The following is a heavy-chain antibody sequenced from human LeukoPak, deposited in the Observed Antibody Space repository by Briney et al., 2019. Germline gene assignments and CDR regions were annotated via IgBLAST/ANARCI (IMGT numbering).Heavy chain of an antibody. Sequence: GGSLRLSCAASGFSIRPYWIHWVRQAPGKGLVWVSRINPAGSTTYYADSVKGRFTISRDNAKNTLYLQMNSLRAEDTAVYYCARGWEGYFDYWGQGTLVTVSS. CDR1: GFSIRPYW. V-gene: IGHV3-74*01. CDR3: ARGWEGYFDY. D-gene: IGHD1-26*01. CDR2: INPAGSTT. J-gene: IGHJ4*02.